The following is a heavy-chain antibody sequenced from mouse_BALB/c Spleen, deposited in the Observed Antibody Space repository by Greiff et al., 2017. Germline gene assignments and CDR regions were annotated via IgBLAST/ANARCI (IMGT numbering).Heavy chain of an antibody. CDR2: IWGDGST. D-gene: IGHD2-14*01. V-gene: IGHV2-6-7*01. Sequence: VKLVESGPGLVAPSQSLSITCTVSGFSLTGYGVNWVRQPPGKGLEWLGMIWGDGSTDYNSALKSRLSISKDNSKSQVFLKMNSLQTDDTARYYCARFYYRYEAWFAYWGQGTLVTVSA. J-gene: IGHJ3*01. CDR3: ARFYYRYEAWFAY. CDR1: GFSLTGYG.